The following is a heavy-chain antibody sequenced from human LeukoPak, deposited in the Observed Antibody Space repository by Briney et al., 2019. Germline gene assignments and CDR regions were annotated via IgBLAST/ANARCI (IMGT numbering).Heavy chain of an antibody. CDR2: INPNSGGT. CDR1: GYTFTGYY. V-gene: IGHV1-2*02. CDR3: ATSRGDCSSTSCRDDYYFDY. D-gene: IGHD2-2*01. J-gene: IGHJ4*02. Sequence: ASVKVSCKASGYTFTGYYMHWVRQAPGQGLEWMGWINPNSGGTNYAQKYQGGVTMTRDTSISTAYMELSRLRSDDTAVYYCATSRGDCSSTSCRDDYYFDYWGQGTLVTVSS.